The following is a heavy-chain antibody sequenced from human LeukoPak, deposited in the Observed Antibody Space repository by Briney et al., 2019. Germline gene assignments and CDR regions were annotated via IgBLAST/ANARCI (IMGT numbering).Heavy chain of an antibody. D-gene: IGHD7-27*01. Sequence: SVTVSFKASGGTFSSYAINWVRQAPGQGLEWMGGIIPIFGTANYAQKFQGRVTITADESTSTAHMELSSLRSEDTAVYYCARGSTGVYYYYGMDVWGQGTTVTVSS. CDR2: IIPIFGTA. CDR1: GGTFSSYA. V-gene: IGHV1-69*13. J-gene: IGHJ6*02. CDR3: ARGSTGVYYYYGMDV.